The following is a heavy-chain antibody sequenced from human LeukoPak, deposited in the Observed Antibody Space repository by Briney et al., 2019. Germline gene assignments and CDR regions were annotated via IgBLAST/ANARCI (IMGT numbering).Heavy chain of an antibody. CDR3: ARDFRAGGFDY. V-gene: IGHV4-38-2*02. CDR2: IYHSGST. J-gene: IGHJ4*02. D-gene: IGHD3-10*01. Sequence: PSETLSLTCAVSGYSISSGYYWGWIRQPPGKGLEWIGSIYHSGSTYYNPSLKSRVTISVDTSKNQFSLKLSSVTAADTAVYYCARDFRAGGFDYWGQGTLVTVSS. CDR1: GYSISSGYY.